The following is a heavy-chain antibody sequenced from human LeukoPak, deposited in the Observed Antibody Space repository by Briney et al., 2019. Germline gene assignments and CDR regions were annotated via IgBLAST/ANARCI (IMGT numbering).Heavy chain of an antibody. J-gene: IGHJ4*02. Sequence: SQTLSLTCAMSGDSVSSNSAAWNWIRQSPSRGLEWLGKTYYRSKWYNDYAISVKSQITTNPDTSKNQFSLQLNSVTPEDTAVYYCARAAVNYYDSSGYYDYWGQGTLVTVSS. V-gene: IGHV6-1*01. D-gene: IGHD3-22*01. CDR2: TYYRSKWYN. CDR3: ARAAVNYYDSSGYYDY. CDR1: GDSVSSNSAA.